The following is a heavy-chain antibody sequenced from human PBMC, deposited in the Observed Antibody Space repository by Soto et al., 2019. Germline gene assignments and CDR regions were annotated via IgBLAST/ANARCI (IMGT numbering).Heavy chain of an antibody. D-gene: IGHD3-10*01. V-gene: IGHV1-18*01. J-gene: IGHJ4*02. Sequence: QVQLVQSGAEVKKPGASVKVSCQASGYTFTSYGISWARQAPGQGLEWMGWISAYNGNTNYAQKLQGRVTMTTDTSTSTAYMELRSLRSDDTAVYYCARSTGYYYGSGSYSPFDYWGQGTLVTVSS. CDR3: ARSTGYYYGSGSYSPFDY. CDR1: GYTFTSYG. CDR2: ISAYNGNT.